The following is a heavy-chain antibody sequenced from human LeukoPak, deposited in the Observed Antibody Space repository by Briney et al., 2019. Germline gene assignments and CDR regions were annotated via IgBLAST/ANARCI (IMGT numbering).Heavy chain of an antibody. V-gene: IGHV3-23*01. D-gene: IGHD6-19*01. Sequence: GGSLRLSCAASGFTFSSYAMSWVRQAPGEGLEWVSAISGDGSSTYYADSVSGRFTISRDNSKNTLYVQMNSLGAEDTAIYYCAKEVAVVGRGFFDYWGQGTLVTVSS. CDR3: AKEVAVVGRGFFDY. J-gene: IGHJ4*02. CDR1: GFTFSSYA. CDR2: ISGDGSST.